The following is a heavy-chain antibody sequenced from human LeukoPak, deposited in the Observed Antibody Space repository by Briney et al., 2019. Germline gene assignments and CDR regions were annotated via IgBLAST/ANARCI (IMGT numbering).Heavy chain of an antibody. CDR3: APEDTAMVEHLDFDY. J-gene: IGHJ4*02. V-gene: IGHV3-30*02. D-gene: IGHD5-18*01. CDR2: IRYDGSNK. Sequence: SGGSLRLSCAASGFTFSSYSMHWVRQAPGKGLEWVAFIRYDGSNKYYADSVKGRFIISRDNAKNSLYLQMDSLRAEDTAVYYCAPEDTAMVEHLDFDYWGQGTLVTVSS. CDR1: GFTFSSYS.